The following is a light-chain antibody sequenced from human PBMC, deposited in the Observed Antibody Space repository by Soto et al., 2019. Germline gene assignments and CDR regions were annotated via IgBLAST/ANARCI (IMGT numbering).Light chain of an antibody. CDR1: HSVSSSY. J-gene: IGKJ5*01. Sequence: ETVLTQSPGTLSLSPGERATLSCRASHSVSSSYLAWYQQKPGQAPRLLIYGASSRATGIPDRFSGSGSGTDFTLTISRLEPEDFAVYYCQQYGGSPPITFGQGTRLEIK. CDR3: QQYGGSPPIT. V-gene: IGKV3-20*01. CDR2: GAS.